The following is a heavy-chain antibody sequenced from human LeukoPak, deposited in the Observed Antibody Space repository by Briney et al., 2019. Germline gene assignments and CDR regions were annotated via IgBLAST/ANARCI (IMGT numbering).Heavy chain of an antibody. D-gene: IGHD3-10*01. CDR2: ISGSGDST. CDR1: GFTFSDYA. CDR3: EKDLGRRTRGHYYGTFDS. J-gene: IGHJ4*02. V-gene: IGHV3-23*01. Sequence: GGSLRLSCAASGFTFSDYAMSWVRQAPGKGLEWVSGISGSGDSTYYADSVKCRPTISRDNSKNTLFLQMNSLRPEDTAVYYCEKDLGRRTRGHYYGTFDSWGQGTLVTVSS.